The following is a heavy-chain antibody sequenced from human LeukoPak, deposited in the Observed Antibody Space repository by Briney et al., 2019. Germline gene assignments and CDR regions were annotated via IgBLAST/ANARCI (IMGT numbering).Heavy chain of an antibody. Sequence: SETLSLTCTVSGGSISSYYWSWIRQPAGKGLEWIGRIYTSGSTNYNPSLKSRVTMSVDTSKNQFSLKLSSVTAADTAVYYCARDGPSAMVNGYFDYWGQGTLVTVSS. CDR2: IYTSGST. J-gene: IGHJ4*02. CDR3: ARDGPSAMVNGYFDY. V-gene: IGHV4-4*07. CDR1: GGSISSYY. D-gene: IGHD5-18*01.